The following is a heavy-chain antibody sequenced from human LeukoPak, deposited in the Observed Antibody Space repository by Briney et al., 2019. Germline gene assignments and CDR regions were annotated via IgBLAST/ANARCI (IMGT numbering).Heavy chain of an antibody. CDR1: GCTFTSYG. CDR3: ARPRIAAAGAFDAFDI. J-gene: IGHJ3*02. D-gene: IGHD6-13*01. V-gene: IGHV1-18*04. CDR2: ISAYNGNT. Sequence: ASVKVSCKASGCTFTSYGISWVRQAPGQGLEWMGWISAYNGNTNYAQKLQGRVTMTTDTSTSTAYMELRSLRSDDTAVYYCARPRIAAAGAFDAFDIWGQGTMVTVSS.